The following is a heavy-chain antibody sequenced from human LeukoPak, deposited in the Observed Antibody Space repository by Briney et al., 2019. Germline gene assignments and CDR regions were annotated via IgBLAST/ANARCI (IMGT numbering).Heavy chain of an antibody. J-gene: IGHJ4*02. D-gene: IGHD3-10*01. Sequence: GGSLRPSCAPSGFTFSSYAMSWVRQAPGKGLEWVSAISGSGGSTYYADSVKGRFTISRDNSKNTLYLQMNSLRAEVTDVYYCAKERAASRRTGSDYSRYFDYWGQGTLVTVSS. V-gene: IGHV3-23*01. CDR1: GFTFSSYA. CDR2: ISGSGGST. CDR3: AKERAASRRTGSDYSRYFDY.